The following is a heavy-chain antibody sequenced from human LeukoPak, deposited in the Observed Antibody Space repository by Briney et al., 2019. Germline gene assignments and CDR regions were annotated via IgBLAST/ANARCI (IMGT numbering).Heavy chain of an antibody. CDR3: ARDMVGGYHYYYMDV. Sequence: GGSLRLSCAASGFTFSNYWMHWVRQAPGKGLVWVSRINSDGIITSYADSVKGRFTISRDNAKNTLYLQMNSLRAEDTAVYYCARDMVGGYHYYYMDVWGKGTTVTVSS. V-gene: IGHV3-74*01. CDR1: GFTFSNYW. CDR2: INSDGIIT. D-gene: IGHD4/OR15-4a*01. J-gene: IGHJ6*03.